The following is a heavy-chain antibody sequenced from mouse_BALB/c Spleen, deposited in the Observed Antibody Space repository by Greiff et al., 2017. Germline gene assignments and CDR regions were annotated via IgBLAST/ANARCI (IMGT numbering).Heavy chain of an antibody. V-gene: IGHV2-9*02. J-gene: IGHJ4*01. D-gene: IGHD2-14*01. Sequence: VKLMESGPGLVAPSQSLSITCTVSGFSLTSYGVHWVRQPPGKGLEWLGVIWAGGSTNYNSALMSRLSISKDNSKSQVFLKMNSLQTDDTAMYYCARGGNRYDYAMDYWGQGTSVTVSS. CDR1: GFSLTSYG. CDR3: ARGGNRYDYAMDY. CDR2: IWAGGST.